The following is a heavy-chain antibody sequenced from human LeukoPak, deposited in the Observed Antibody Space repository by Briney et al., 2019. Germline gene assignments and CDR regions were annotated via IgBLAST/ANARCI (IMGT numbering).Heavy chain of an antibody. V-gene: IGHV4-59*01. CDR2: IYSSGNT. CDR1: GGSISGYY. D-gene: IGHD5-18*01. CDR3: AREVPDTAMVPL. Sequence: SETLSLTCTVSGGSISGYYWSWIRQPPGKGLEWIGYIYSSGNTNYNPSLKSRVTISVDTSKNQFPLKLSSVTAADTAVYYCAREVPDTAMVPLWGQGTLVTVSS. J-gene: IGHJ4*02.